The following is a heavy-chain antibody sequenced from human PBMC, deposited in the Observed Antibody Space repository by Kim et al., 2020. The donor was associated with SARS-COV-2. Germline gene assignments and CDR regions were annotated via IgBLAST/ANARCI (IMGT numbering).Heavy chain of an antibody. CDR1: GYTFTGYY. V-gene: IGHV1-2*06. CDR3: ARGMYITMLIHDPSDAFDI. Sequence: ASVKVSCKPSGYTFTGYYIHWVRQAPGQGLEWMGRINPNSGGTNSAQKFQGRVTMTRDTSISTVHMELSRLRSDDTAVYYCARGMYITMLIHDPSDAFDIWGQGTMVIVSS. D-gene: IGHD3-10*02. CDR2: INPNSGGT. J-gene: IGHJ3*02.